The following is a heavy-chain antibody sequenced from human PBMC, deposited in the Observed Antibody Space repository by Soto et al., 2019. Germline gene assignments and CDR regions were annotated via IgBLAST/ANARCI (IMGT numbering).Heavy chain of an antibody. CDR2: VRNKAHSYST. CDR1: GFTFSDHY. CDR3: VRGHLVCPARYFDD. J-gene: IGHJ4*02. V-gene: IGHV3-72*01. D-gene: IGHD1-26*01. Sequence: PGGSLRLSCAASGFTFSDHYMTWVRQAPGKGLEWVGRVRNKAHSYSTEYAASEKGRFTVSRDDSENSVFLQMNSRKSDYTAVYYWVRGHLVCPARYFDDWGQGTLVTVSS.